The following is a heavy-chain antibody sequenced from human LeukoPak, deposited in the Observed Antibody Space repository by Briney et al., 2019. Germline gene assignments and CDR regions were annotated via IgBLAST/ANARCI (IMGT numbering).Heavy chain of an antibody. CDR1: GFTFSSYW. J-gene: IGHJ4*02. V-gene: IGHV3-74*01. Sequence: PGGSLRLSCAASGFTFSSYWMHWVRQAPGKGLVWVSRINSDGSSTSYADSVKGRFTISRDNAKKTLYLQMNSLRAEDTAVYYCAREGGSYNFDYWGEGTLVTVSS. CDR2: INSDGSST. CDR3: AREGGSYNFDY. D-gene: IGHD1-26*01.